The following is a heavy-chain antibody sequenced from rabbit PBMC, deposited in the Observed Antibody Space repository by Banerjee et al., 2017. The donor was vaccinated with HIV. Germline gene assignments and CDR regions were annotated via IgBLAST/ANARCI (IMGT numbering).Heavy chain of an antibody. V-gene: IGHV1S45*01. Sequence: QEQLVESGGGLVQPEGSLTLTCTASGFSFSSSNYMCWVRQAPGKGLEWIGCIYTGSGSTYYASWAKGRFTITKTSSTTVTLQMTSLTAADTATYFCAREDSGDVNYGYVLRGPGTLVTVS. J-gene: IGHJ4*01. CDR3: AREDSGDVNYGYVL. CDR2: IYTGSGST. D-gene: IGHD6-1*01. CDR1: GFSFSSSNY.